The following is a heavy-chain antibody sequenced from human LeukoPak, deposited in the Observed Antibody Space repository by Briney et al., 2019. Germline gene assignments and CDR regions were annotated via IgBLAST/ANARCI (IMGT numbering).Heavy chain of an antibody. CDR3: TRDGDSGPTYGGISHY. CDR1: GYTFTGYN. J-gene: IGHJ4*02. D-gene: IGHD4-23*01. CDR2: INPNSGDT. V-gene: IGHV1-2*02. Sequence: ASVKVSCKASGYTFTGYNVHWVRQAPGQGLEWLGWINPNSGDTLYPQKFQGRVPLTRDTSISTAYMDLNRLTSDDTAVYYCTRDGDSGPTYGGISHYRGQGTLVTVAS.